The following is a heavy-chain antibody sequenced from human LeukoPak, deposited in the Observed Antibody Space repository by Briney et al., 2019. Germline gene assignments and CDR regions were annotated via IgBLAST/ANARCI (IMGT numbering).Heavy chain of an antibody. D-gene: IGHD5/OR15-5a*01. CDR2: IYYSVST. J-gene: IGHJ3*02. V-gene: IGHV4-59*01. Sequence: PSETLSLTRIVSGGSISSYYWCWIRQPPGEGLEWIGYIYYSVSTNYNPSLKSRVTISVDTSNIQFSLKLSAVTAADTSVYYCARLSSGDAFDIWGQGTMVTVSS. CDR3: ARLSSGDAFDI. CDR1: GGSISSYY.